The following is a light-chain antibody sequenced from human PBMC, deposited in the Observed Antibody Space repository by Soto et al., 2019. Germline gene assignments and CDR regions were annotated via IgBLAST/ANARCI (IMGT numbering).Light chain of an antibody. Sequence: DVVLPQSPVSLPVTLGRPASITCRSSHGLVYSNGNTFLSWFFQRPGQSPRRLIYKVSNRDSGVPDTFSGSGSGSDFTLQITRVVAEDGGVYDGMQYTHWPHTFGQGTKLESK. CDR2: KVS. CDR3: MQYTHWPHT. V-gene: IGKV2-30*01. CDR1: HGLVYSNGNTF. J-gene: IGKJ2*01.